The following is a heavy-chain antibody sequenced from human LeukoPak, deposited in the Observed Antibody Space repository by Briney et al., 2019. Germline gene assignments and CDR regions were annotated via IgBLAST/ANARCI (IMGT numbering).Heavy chain of an antibody. J-gene: IGHJ4*02. D-gene: IGHD5-24*01. CDR2: ISGSGGST. CDR1: GFTFSSYA. CDR3: AKDGRRDGYSDY. V-gene: IGHV3-23*01. Sequence: GGSLRLSCAASGFTFSSYAMNWVRQAPGKGLEWVSAISGSGGSTYYADSVKGRFTISRDNSKNTLYLQMNSLRAEDTAVYYCAKDGRRDGYSDYWGQGTLVTVSS.